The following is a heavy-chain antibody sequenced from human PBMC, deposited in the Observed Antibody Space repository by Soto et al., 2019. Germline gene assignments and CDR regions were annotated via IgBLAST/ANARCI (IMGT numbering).Heavy chain of an antibody. V-gene: IGHV3-30*03. Sequence: GGSLRLSCAASGFTFSSYGMHWVRQAPGKGLEWVAVISYDGSNKYYADSVKGRFTISRDNSKNTLYLQMNSLRAEDTAVYYCASGVEMATIFFPGFDYCGQGTLVTVSS. CDR2: ISYDGSNK. CDR3: ASGVEMATIFFPGFDY. D-gene: IGHD5-12*01. J-gene: IGHJ4*02. CDR1: GFTFSSYG.